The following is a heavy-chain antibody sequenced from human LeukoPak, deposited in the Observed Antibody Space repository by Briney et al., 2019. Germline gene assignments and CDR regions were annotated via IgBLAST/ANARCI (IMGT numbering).Heavy chain of an antibody. CDR2: ISSSGDTT. J-gene: IGHJ4*02. CDR3: EKAGIAVPATPEY. D-gene: IGHD6-19*01. V-gene: IGHV3-23*01. CDR1: GFTFSSYA. Sequence: QPGGSLRLSCAASGFTFSSYAMNWVRQAPGKGLEWVSVISSSGDTTYYSDSVKGRFIISRDNSKNTLYLQMNSLRAEDTAVYYCEKAGIAVPATPEYCGQGTQVTVSS.